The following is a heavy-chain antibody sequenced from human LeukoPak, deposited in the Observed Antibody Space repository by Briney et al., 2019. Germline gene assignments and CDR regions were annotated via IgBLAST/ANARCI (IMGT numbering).Heavy chain of an antibody. CDR2: IYYSGST. CDR1: GGSISSGDYY. Sequence: SQTLSLTCTVSGGSISSGDYYWSWIRQPPGKGLEWIGYIYYSGSTYYNPSLKSRVTISVDTSKNQFSLKLSSVTAADTAVYYCARVLDTAMVGWYFDLWGHGTLVTVSS. V-gene: IGHV4-30-4*01. CDR3: ARVLDTAMVGWYFDL. J-gene: IGHJ2*01. D-gene: IGHD5-18*01.